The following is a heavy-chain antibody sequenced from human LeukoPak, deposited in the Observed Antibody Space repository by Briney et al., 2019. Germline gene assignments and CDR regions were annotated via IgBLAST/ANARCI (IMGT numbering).Heavy chain of an antibody. V-gene: IGHV4-4*07. CDR3: ARVDSANYYTGGYMDV. J-gene: IGHJ6*03. CDR2: FNSGGNT. CDR1: GASINNHY. Sequence: PSDTLSLTCTVPGASINNHYCSWIRQPARRGLDRIGRFNSGGNTNYNPSLKSRVTISVDKSKHQFSQNLSSVTAADTAMYYCARVDSANYYTGGYMDVWGKGTTVTVSS. D-gene: IGHD3-3*01.